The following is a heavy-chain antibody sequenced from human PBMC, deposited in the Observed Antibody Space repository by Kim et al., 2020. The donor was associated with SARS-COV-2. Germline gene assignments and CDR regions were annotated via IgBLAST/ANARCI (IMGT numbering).Heavy chain of an antibody. D-gene: IGHD3-3*01. CDR3: ARGADNDFWSGYYTSYWY. Sequence: SETLSLTCTVSGGSISSYYWSWIRQPPGKGLEWIGYIYYSGSTNYNPSLKSRVTISVDTSKNQFSLKLSSVTAADTAVYYCARGADNDFWSGYYTSYWY. J-gene: IGHJ2*01. CDR2: IYYSGST. CDR1: GGSISSYY. V-gene: IGHV4-59*01.